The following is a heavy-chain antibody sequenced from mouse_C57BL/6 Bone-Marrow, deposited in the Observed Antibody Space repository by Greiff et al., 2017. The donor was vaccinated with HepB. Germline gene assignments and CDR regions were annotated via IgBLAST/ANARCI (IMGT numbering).Heavy chain of an antibody. Sequence: VQLQQSGAELMKPGASVKLSCKATGYTFTGYWIEWVKQRPGHGLEWIGEILPGSGSTNYNEKFKGKATFTADTSSNTAYMQLSSRTTEDSAIYYCARGEDYYGSRDWYFDVWGTGTTVTVSS. D-gene: IGHD1-1*01. J-gene: IGHJ1*03. CDR1: GYTFTGYW. V-gene: IGHV1-9*01. CDR3: ARGEDYYGSRDWYFDV. CDR2: ILPGSGST.